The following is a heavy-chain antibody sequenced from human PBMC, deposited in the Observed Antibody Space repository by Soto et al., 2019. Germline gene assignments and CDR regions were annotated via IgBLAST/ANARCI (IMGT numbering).Heavy chain of an antibody. Sequence: EVQLVESGGGLVQPGGSLRLSFAASGFTFSSYWMHWVRQAPGKGLVWVSRINSDGRSTSYADSVKGRFTISRDNAKNTLYLQMHSLRAEDTAVYYCARVASYYDSSGIIDYWGQGTLVTVSS. CDR2: INSDGRST. V-gene: IGHV3-74*01. D-gene: IGHD3-22*01. CDR1: GFTFSSYW. CDR3: ARVASYYDSSGIIDY. J-gene: IGHJ4*02.